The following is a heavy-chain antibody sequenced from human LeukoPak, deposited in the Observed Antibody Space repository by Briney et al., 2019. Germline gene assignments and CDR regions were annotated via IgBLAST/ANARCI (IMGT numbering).Heavy chain of an antibody. V-gene: IGHV1-69*04. CDR2: IIPILGIA. J-gene: IGHJ4*02. Sequence: SVTVSFTASGGTFIIYAISWVRQAPGQGREWMGRIIPILGIANYAQKFQGRVTITADKSTSTAYMELSSLRSEDTAVYYCARVSDLGYCSGGSCYGLDYWGQGTLVTVSS. CDR3: ARVSDLGYCSGGSCYGLDY. D-gene: IGHD2-15*01. CDR1: GGTFIIYA.